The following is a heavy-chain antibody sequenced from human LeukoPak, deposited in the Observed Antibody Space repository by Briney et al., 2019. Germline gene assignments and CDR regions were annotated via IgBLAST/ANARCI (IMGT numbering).Heavy chain of an antibody. J-gene: IGHJ4*02. V-gene: IGHV3-23*01. D-gene: IGHD6-6*01. Sequence: GGSLRLSCAASGFRFNSYGMTWVRLAPGKGLEWVSAISAGGDRTYYADAVKGRFTISRDNSKNTLYLQMNSLRAEDTAVYYCAKAGSRGVVPYYFDYWGQGTLVTVSS. CDR3: AKAGSRGVVPYYFDY. CDR1: GFRFNSYG. CDR2: ISAGGDRT.